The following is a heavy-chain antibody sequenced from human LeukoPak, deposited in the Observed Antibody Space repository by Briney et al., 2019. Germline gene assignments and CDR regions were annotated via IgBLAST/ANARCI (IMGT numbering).Heavy chain of an antibody. CDR2: IGTAGDT. J-gene: IGHJ4*02. CDR1: GFTFSSYD. CDR3: AKEHDFWSAPDY. V-gene: IGHV3-13*01. Sequence: GGSLRLSCAASGFTFSSYDMHWVRQATGKGLEWVSAIGTAGDTYYPGSVKGRFTISRENAKNSLYLQMNSLRAEDTAVYYCAKEHDFWSAPDYWGQGTLVTVSS. D-gene: IGHD3-3*01.